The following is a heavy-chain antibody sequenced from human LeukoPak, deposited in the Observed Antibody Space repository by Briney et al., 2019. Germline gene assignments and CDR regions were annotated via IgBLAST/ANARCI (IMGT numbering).Heavy chain of an antibody. Sequence: GGSLRLSCAASGFTFNTYAMSWVRQAPGKGLEWVSSISYSGDSTDYADSVKGRLIISRDSSKNTLGLQRNSLRAEDTAIYYCARGTLAGYFLGYWGRGTLVTVSS. V-gene: IGHV3-23*01. CDR2: ISYSGDST. J-gene: IGHJ4*02. CDR3: ARGTLAGYFLGY. CDR1: GFTFNTYA. D-gene: IGHD6-19*01.